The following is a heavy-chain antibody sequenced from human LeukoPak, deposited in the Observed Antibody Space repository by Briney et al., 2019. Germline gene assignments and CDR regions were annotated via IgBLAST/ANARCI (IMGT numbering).Heavy chain of an antibody. Sequence: EGSLRLSCAASGFTFSSYGMHWVRQAPGKGLEWVAVISYDGSNKYYADSVKGRFTISRDNSKNTLYLQMNSLRAEDTAVYYCAKALEMATPYLDYWGQGTLVTVSS. CDR1: GFTFSSYG. CDR2: ISYDGSNK. CDR3: AKALEMATPYLDY. D-gene: IGHD5-24*01. J-gene: IGHJ4*02. V-gene: IGHV3-30*18.